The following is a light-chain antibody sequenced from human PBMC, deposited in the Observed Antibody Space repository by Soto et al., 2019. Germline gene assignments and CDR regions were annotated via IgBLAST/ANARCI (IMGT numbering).Light chain of an antibody. CDR2: GAS. J-gene: IGKJ4*01. CDR3: QQYGSSPTLT. V-gene: IGKV3-20*01. CDR1: QSVSNNY. Sequence: EIVLMQSPGTLSLSPGERATLSCRASQSVSNNYVAWYQQKPGQAPRLLIAGASSRATGIPDRFSGSGYGTDFTLTISRLEPEDFAVYYCQQYGSSPTLTFGGGTKVEIK.